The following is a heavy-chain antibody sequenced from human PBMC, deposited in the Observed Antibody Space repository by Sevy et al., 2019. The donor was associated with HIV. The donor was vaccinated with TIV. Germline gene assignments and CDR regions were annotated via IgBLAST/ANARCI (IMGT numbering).Heavy chain of an antibody. CDR2: ISWDGGST. CDR3: AKVATAMVIYYGMDV. Sequence: GSLRLSCAASGFTFDDYAMHWVRQAPGKGLEWVSLISWDGGSTYYADSVKGRFTISRDNSKNSLYLQMNSLRAEDTALYYCAKVATAMVIYYGMDVWGQGTTVTVSS. J-gene: IGHJ6*02. V-gene: IGHV3-43D*03. CDR1: GFTFDDYA. D-gene: IGHD5-18*01.